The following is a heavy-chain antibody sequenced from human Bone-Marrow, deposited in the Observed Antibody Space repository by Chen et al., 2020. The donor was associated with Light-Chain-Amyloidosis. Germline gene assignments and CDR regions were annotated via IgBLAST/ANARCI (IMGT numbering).Heavy chain of an antibody. CDR1: GASMSSSEYY. Sequence: QLQESGPGLVEPSKTLSLTCAVSGASMSSSEYYWGWMRQTPGKGLEWIGSIFYGDIMYYNPSLKSRVTLSVDPSDNRFSLRLKSVTAGDTAIYYCTRDAITSGGVVVPDSWGQGTLVTVSS. J-gene: IGHJ4*02. CDR2: IFYGDIM. D-gene: IGHD3-16*02. V-gene: IGHV4-39*07. CDR3: TRDAITSGGVVVPDS.